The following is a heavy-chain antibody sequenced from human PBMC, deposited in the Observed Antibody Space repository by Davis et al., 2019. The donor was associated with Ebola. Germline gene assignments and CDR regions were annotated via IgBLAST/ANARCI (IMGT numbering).Heavy chain of an antibody. V-gene: IGHV5-51*01. J-gene: IGHJ4*02. CDR2: IYPGDSDT. CDR3: ASLPIGDFWSGYYRY. CDR1: GYSFTSYW. D-gene: IGHD3-3*01. Sequence: KVSCKGSGYSFTSYWIGWVRQIPGKGLEWMGIIYPGDSDTRYSPSFQGQVTISADKSISTAYLQWSSLKASDTAMYYCASLPIGDFWSGYYRYWGQGTLVTVSS.